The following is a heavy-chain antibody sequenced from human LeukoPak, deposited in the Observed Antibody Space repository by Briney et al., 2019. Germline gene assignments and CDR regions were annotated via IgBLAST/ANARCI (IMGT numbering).Heavy chain of an antibody. CDR3: ARERRAFDI. CDR2: IYPGDSAT. V-gene: IGHV5-51*01. Sequence: LGESLRISCKTSGYTFTGYWIGWVRQMPGKGLEWMGIIYPGDSATRYSPSFQGQVTISADKSISTAYLQWSSLKASDTAMYYCARERRAFDIRGQGIMVTVSS. CDR1: GYTFTGYW. D-gene: IGHD1-26*01. J-gene: IGHJ3*02.